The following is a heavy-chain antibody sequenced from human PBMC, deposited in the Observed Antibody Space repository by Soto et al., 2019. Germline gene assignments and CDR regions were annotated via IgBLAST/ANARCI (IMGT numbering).Heavy chain of an antibody. V-gene: IGHV1-69*13. CDR3: ARVDSGSSPHYYYYGMDV. J-gene: IGHJ6*02. CDR1: GGTFSSYA. Sequence: SVKVSCKASGGTFSSYAISWVRQAPGQGLEWMGGIIPIFGTANYAQKFQGRVTITADESTSTAYMELSSLRSEDTAVYYCARVDSGSSPHYYYYGMDVWGQGTTVTVSS. D-gene: IGHD1-26*01. CDR2: IIPIFGTA.